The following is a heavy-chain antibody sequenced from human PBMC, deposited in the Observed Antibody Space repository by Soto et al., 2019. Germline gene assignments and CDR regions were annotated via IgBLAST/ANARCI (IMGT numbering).Heavy chain of an antibody. D-gene: IGHD2-15*01. CDR1: GRTFSSYA. CDR2: IIPIFGTA. J-gene: IGHJ6*02. Sequence: SVKVSCTASGRTFSSYAISWVRQAPGQGLEWMGGIIPIFGTANYAQKLQGRVTITADESTSTTYMELKSMRSEDTDMPDSEGEARGSICDCSGGSCYYNRVYYYYGMDVWGQGTTVTVSS. V-gene: IGHV1-69*13. CDR3: EGEARGSICDCSGGSCYYNRVYYYYGMDV.